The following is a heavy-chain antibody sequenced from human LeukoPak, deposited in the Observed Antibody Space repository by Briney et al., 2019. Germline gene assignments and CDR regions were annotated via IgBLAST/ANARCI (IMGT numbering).Heavy chain of an antibody. CDR2: IGTGGDT. CDR3: ARSRPYDYVWGSYRQYYFDY. D-gene: IGHD3-16*02. Sequence: GGSLRPSCAASGFAFSSYVLHWVRRAPGKGPEWVSAIGTGGDTYYADSVKGRFTISRHNSKNTLYLQMNSLRAEDTAVYYCARSRPYDYVWGSYRQYYFDYWGQGTLVTVSS. CDR1: GFAFSSYV. J-gene: IGHJ4*02. V-gene: IGHV3-47*02.